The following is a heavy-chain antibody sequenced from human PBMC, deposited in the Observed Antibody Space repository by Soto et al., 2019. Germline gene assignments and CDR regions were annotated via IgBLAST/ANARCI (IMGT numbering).Heavy chain of an antibody. CDR1: GFSLSTSGMC. J-gene: IGHJ6*02. CDR2: IDWDDDK. CDR3: ARIPSEGSGGSFYYYYYGMDV. V-gene: IGHV2-70*01. Sequence: SGPTLVNPTQTLTLTCTFSGFSLSTSGMCVSWIRQPPGKALEWLALIDWDDDKYYSTSLKTRLTISKDTSKNQVVLTMTNMDPVDTATYYCARIPSEGSGGSFYYYYYGMDVWGQGTTVTVSS. D-gene: IGHD2-15*01.